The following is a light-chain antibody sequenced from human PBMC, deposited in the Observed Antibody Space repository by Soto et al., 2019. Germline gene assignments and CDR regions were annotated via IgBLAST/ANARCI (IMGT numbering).Light chain of an antibody. V-gene: IGKV3-15*01. Sequence: EVVMTQSPATLSVSPGERATLSCRASQSVSRNLAWYQQKPGQAPRLLIYGASTRATGIPARFSGSGSGTEVTLTISSLQSADFAVYYGQQYNNWPTWTFGRGTKVEIK. CDR2: GAS. CDR3: QQYNNWPTWT. CDR1: QSVSRN. J-gene: IGKJ1*01.